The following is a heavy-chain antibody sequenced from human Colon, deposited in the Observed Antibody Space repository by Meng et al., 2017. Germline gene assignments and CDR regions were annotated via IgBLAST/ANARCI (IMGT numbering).Heavy chain of an antibody. CDR3: AKHGGP. Sequence: GESLKISCVASGFTFSSYAMGWVRQAPGKGLEWISSISLTGGKIFHADSVKGRFTISRDNSKKTLYLQMNSLRAEDTAEYYCAKHGGPWGQGTLVTVSS. D-gene: IGHD3-10*01. J-gene: IGHJ4*02. CDR1: GFTFSSYA. V-gene: IGHV3-23*01. CDR2: ISLTGGKI.